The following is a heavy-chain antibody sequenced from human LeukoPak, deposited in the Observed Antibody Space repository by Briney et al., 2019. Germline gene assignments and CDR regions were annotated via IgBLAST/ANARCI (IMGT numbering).Heavy chain of an antibody. J-gene: IGHJ4*02. CDR2: INEDGREK. CDR1: IFHLIKYW. Sequence: PGGSLRLSCTPSIFHLIKYWMRGVRQAPGKGLEWVANINEDGREKYYVDSVKGLFAFSRDNAKSSLYLQLNSLRVEDTAVYFFARCHYRGTVDFWGQGTLVSVSS. D-gene: IGHD1-14*01. CDR3: ARCHYRGTVDF. V-gene: IGHV3-7*01.